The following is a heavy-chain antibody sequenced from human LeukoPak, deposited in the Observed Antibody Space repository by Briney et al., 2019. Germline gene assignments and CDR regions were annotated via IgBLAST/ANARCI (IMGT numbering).Heavy chain of an antibody. Sequence: SETLSLTCAVYGGSFRGYYWSWIRHPPGKGLEWIGEINHSGSTNYNPSLKSRVTISVDTSKNQFSLKLNSVTAADAAVYYCARGKRGVRIRIAGAETNWFDPWGQGTLVTVSS. V-gene: IGHV4-34*01. CDR1: GGSFRGYY. D-gene: IGHD6-13*01. CDR2: INHSGST. J-gene: IGHJ5*02. CDR3: ARGKRGVRIRIAGAETNWFDP.